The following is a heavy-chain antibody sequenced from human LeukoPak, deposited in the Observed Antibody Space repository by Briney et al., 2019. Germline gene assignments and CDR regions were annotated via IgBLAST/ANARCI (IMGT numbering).Heavy chain of an antibody. V-gene: IGHV3-11*01. Sequence: PGGSLRLSCAASGFTFSDYYMSWIRQAPGKGLEWVSYISSSGSTIYYADSVKGRFTISRDNAKNSLYLQMNSLRAEDTAVYYCARDRPTDYYYYGMDVWGQGTTVTVSS. CDR1: GFTFSDYY. CDR2: ISSSGSTI. J-gene: IGHJ6*02. CDR3: ARDRPTDYYYYGMDV.